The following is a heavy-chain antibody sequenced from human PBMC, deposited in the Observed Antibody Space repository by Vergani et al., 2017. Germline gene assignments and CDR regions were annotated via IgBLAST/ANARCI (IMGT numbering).Heavy chain of an antibody. V-gene: IGHV7-4-1*02. Sequence: QVQLVQSGAEVKKPGASVKVSCKASGYTFTSYAMNWVRQAPGQGLEWMGWINTNTGNPTYAQGFTGRFVFSLDTSVSTAYLQISSLKAEDTAVYYCARDLRFLRLGELSLYGYYYYMDVWGKGTTVTVSS. D-gene: IGHD3-16*02. J-gene: IGHJ6*03. CDR3: ARDLRFLRLGELSLYGYYYYMDV. CDR2: INTNTGNP. CDR1: GYTFTSYA.